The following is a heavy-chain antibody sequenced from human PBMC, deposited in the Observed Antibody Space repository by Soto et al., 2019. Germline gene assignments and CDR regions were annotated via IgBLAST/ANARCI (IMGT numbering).Heavy chain of an antibody. J-gene: IGHJ4*02. Sequence: GASVKVSCKTSGGTFSRHAISWVRQAPGQRLEWMGWINAGNGNTKYSQKFQGRVTITRDTSASTAYMELSSLRSEDTAVYYCAREWQSFDYWGQGTLVTVSS. D-gene: IGHD5-12*01. V-gene: IGHV1-3*01. CDR2: INAGNGNT. CDR1: GGTFSRHA. CDR3: AREWQSFDY.